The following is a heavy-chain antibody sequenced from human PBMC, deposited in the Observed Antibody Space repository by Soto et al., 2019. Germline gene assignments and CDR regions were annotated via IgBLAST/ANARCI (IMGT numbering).Heavy chain of an antibody. CDR3: SGAASPDTAYFSLY. CDR1: GFPFQEVA. Sequence: PGGALGLALRGSGFPFQEVAIDLARQAPGQGLEGVGLIRNKSYQETTEYAAAVTGRFTLSRDTSNGIAYLQMNGLTIEASAVSYCSGAASPDTAYFSLYWGQGP. V-gene: IGHV3-49*04. D-gene: IGHD1-26*01. CDR2: IRNKSYQETT. J-gene: IGHJ4*02.